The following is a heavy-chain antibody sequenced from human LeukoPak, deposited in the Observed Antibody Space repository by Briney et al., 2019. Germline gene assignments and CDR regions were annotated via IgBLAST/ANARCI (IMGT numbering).Heavy chain of an antibody. Sequence: SETLSLTCTVSGGSISSYYWSWIRQPAGKGLEWIGRIYSSGSTNYNPSLKSRVTTSVDTSKNQFSLKLSSVTAADTAVYYCARVVDSSGWLYYFDYWGQGTLVTVSS. D-gene: IGHD6-19*01. J-gene: IGHJ4*02. V-gene: IGHV4-4*07. CDR1: GGSISSYY. CDR2: IYSSGST. CDR3: ARVVDSSGWLYYFDY.